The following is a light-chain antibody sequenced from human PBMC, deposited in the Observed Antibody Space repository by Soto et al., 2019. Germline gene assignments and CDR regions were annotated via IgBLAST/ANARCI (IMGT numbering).Light chain of an antibody. J-gene: IGKJ5*01. Sequence: DIQMTQSPSSLSASVGDRVTITCRASQDISDYLAWYQQKPGQVPKLLISAASTLQSGVPSRFRGSASGTDFTLTITGLQPDDFATYYCLQYYSYPPYTFGQGTRLEIK. CDR3: LQYYSYPPYT. CDR2: AAS. V-gene: IGKV1-27*01. CDR1: QDISDY.